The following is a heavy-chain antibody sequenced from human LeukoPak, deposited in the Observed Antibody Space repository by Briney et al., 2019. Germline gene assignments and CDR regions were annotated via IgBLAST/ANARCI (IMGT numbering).Heavy chain of an antibody. D-gene: IGHD3-9*01. J-gene: IGHJ5*02. CDR1: DFFISSSNC. CDR3: ARDLSSLDDILTGYPRGFDP. CDR2: IYHSGST. V-gene: IGHV4-4*02. Sequence: PSWTLSLTCAVSDFFISSSNCRRCFRQPPGKGLEWIGEIYHSGSTNYNPSLKSRVTISVDKSKNQFSLKLSSVTAADTAVYYCARDLSSLDDILTGYPRGFDPWGQGTLVTVSS.